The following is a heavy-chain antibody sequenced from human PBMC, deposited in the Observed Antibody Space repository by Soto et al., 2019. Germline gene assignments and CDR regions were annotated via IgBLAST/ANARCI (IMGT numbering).Heavy chain of an antibody. D-gene: IGHD6-19*01. CDR1: GDSVSSPYY. CDR3: ARSAGWYAVHS. J-gene: IGHJ4*02. Sequence: QVQLQELGPGLVKPSGTLSLTCAVSGDSVSSPYYWCWVRQPPGKGLEWIGEVFHTGTTSYNPSLRSRVTISMDKSINQFSLDLSSVTAADTAVYYCARSAGWYAVHSWGPGTLVIVSS. V-gene: IGHV4-4*02. CDR2: VFHTGTT.